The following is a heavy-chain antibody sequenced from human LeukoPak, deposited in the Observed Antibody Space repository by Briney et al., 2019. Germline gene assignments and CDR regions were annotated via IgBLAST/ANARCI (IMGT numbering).Heavy chain of an antibody. J-gene: IGHJ4*02. D-gene: IGHD5-12*01. V-gene: IGHV1-18*01. CDR1: GYTFTSYG. CDR2: ISAYNGNT. Sequence: GASVKVSCKASGYTFTSYGISWVRQAPGQGLEWMGWISAYNGNTNYAQKLQGRVTMTRDTSISTAYMELSRLRSDDTAVYYCARATSSGVLPFDYWGQGTLVTVSS. CDR3: ARATSSGVLPFDY.